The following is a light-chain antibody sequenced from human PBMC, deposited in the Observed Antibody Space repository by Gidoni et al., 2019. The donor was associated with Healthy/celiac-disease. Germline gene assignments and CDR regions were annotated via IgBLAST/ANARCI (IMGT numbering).Light chain of an antibody. Sequence: SYELPQPPSVSVSPGQTASITCSGDKLGAKYACWYQQKPGPSPVLVIYQDSKRPSGIPERFSGSNSGNTATLTISGTQAMDEADYYCQAWDSSTVVFGGGTKLTVL. CDR1: KLGAKY. J-gene: IGLJ2*01. CDR3: QAWDSSTVV. V-gene: IGLV3-1*01. CDR2: QDS.